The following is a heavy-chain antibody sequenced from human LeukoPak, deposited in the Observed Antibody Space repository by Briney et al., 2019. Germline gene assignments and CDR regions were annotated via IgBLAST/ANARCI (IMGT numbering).Heavy chain of an antibody. CDR3: AKDRGYSSSSWSFDY. CDR2: IRYDGNNK. CDR1: GFTFSSYG. D-gene: IGHD6-6*01. V-gene: IGHV3-30*02. Sequence: PGGSLRLSCAASGFTFSSYGMHWVRQAPGKGLEWVAFIRYDGNNKYYADSVKGRLTISRDNSKNTLYLQMYSLRIEDTAVYYCAKDRGYSSSSWSFDYWSQGTLVTVSS. J-gene: IGHJ4*02.